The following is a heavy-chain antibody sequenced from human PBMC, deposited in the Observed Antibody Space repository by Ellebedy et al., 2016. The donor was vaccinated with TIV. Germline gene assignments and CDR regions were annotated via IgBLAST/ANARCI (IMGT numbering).Heavy chain of an antibody. Sequence: GESLKISCAASGFTFSNYWMAWVRQAPGKGLEWVANIKRDGSEKNSVDSVKGRFTISRDNAKNSLYLQMNSLRAEDTAVYYCARDRSEQWLVLVSYYYYGMDVWGQGTTVTVSS. CDR3: ARDRSEQWLVLVSYYYYGMDV. CDR1: GFTFSNYW. D-gene: IGHD6-19*01. J-gene: IGHJ6*02. CDR2: IKRDGSEK. V-gene: IGHV3-7*01.